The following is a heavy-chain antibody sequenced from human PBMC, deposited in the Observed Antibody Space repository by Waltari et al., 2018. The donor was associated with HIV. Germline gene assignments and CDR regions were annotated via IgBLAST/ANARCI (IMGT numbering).Heavy chain of an antibody. Sequence: QVQLVQSGAEVKKPGSSVKVSCKASGGTFSSYAISWVRQAHGQGLEWMGGIIPIFGTANYAQKFQGRVTITADESTSTAYMELSSLRSEDTAVYYCARTGAAYDFWSGYLLVWGQGTTVTVSS. CDR1: GGTFSSYA. CDR2: IIPIFGTA. J-gene: IGHJ6*02. V-gene: IGHV1-69*13. CDR3: ARTGAAYDFWSGYLLV. D-gene: IGHD3-3*01.